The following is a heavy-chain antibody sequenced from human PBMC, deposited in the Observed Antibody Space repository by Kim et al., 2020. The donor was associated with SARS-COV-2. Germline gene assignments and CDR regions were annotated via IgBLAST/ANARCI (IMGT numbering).Heavy chain of an antibody. CDR1: GGSISSGGYY. J-gene: IGHJ4*02. V-gene: IGHV4-31*03. Sequence: TLSLTCTVSGGSISSGGYYWSWIRQHPGKGLEWIGYIYDSGSTYYNPALKSRVTISVDTSKNQFSLKRCSVTAADTAVYYCARGVDRGAFYYDSSGYLFDYWGQGAPVTVS. D-gene: IGHD3-22*01. CDR2: IYDSGST. CDR3: ARGVDRGAFYYDSSGYLFDY.